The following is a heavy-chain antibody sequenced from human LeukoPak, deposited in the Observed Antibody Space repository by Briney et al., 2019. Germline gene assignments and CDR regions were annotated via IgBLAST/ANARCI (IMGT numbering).Heavy chain of an antibody. Sequence: GGSLRLSCAASGFDLNTYEMNWVRQAPGKGLEWIADITISGHTKNYADSVKGRFTISRDNAETSLYLQMNSLRVEDTGVYYCARGDPHADLWGQGTLVTVSS. CDR3: ARGDPHADL. CDR1: GFDLNTYE. J-gene: IGHJ5*02. V-gene: IGHV3-48*03. CDR2: ITISGHTK.